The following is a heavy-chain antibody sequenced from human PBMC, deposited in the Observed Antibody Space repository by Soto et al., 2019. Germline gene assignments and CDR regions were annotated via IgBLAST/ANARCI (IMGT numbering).Heavy chain of an antibody. CDR1: GFTFSSYN. CDR2: ISSSSSYI. V-gene: IGHV3-21*01. J-gene: IGHJ4*02. Sequence: EVQLVESGGGLVKPGGSLRLSCAASGFTFSSYNMNWVRQAPGKGLEWVSSISSSSSYIYYADSVKGRFTISRDNAKNSLYLQMNSLRAEDTAVYYCARSDLWFGELDVDYWGQGNLVTVSS. D-gene: IGHD3-10*01. CDR3: ARSDLWFGELDVDY.